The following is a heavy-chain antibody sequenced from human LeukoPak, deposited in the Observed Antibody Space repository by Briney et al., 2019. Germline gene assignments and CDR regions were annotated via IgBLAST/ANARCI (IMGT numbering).Heavy chain of an antibody. J-gene: IGHJ4*02. V-gene: IGHV3-74*01. CDR2: INNDGTAT. CDR3: ATVSEY. Sequence: QPGGSLRLSCAVSEFSFSDYSMSWVRQAPGKGLVWVSGINNDGTATYYADSVKGRFTISRDNAKNTVYPQMNGLRAEDTTVYYCATVSEYWGQGTLVAVSS. CDR1: EFSFSDYS.